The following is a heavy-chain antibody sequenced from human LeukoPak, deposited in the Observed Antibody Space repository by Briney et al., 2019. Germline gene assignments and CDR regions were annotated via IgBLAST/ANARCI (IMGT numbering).Heavy chain of an antibody. CDR2: IKQDGSQR. D-gene: IGHD2-21*01. CDR3: AKGGESH. J-gene: IGHJ4*02. V-gene: IGHV3-7*03. Sequence: GGSLRLSCAVSGLYFSNYWVSWVRQAPGKGPEWVANIKQDGSQRYYVDSVRGRFTISRDNAKNSLFLQMNGLRAEDTAVYYCAKGGESHWGQGTLVTVSS. CDR1: GLYFSNYW.